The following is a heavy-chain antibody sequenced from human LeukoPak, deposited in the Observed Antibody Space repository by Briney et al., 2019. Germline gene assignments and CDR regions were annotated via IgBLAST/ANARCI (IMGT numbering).Heavy chain of an antibody. D-gene: IGHD6-13*01. CDR2: HYHSDSI. V-gene: IGHV4-38-2*01. Sequence: PSETLSLTCAVSGYSISSGYYWIWIRQPPGKGLEWIGSHYHSDSIYYNPSLESRVTMSVDTSKNQFSLKLSFVTAADTAVYYCARQHDSYHYYYVDVWGKGTTVTVSS. CDR1: GYSISSGYY. J-gene: IGHJ6*03. CDR3: ARQHDSYHYYYVDV.